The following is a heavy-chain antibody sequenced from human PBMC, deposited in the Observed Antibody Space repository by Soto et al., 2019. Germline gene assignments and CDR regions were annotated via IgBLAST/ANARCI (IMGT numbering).Heavy chain of an antibody. CDR3: ATRPLLPGAP. V-gene: IGHV3-53*01. CDR2: IYSGGST. CDR1: GFTFSSND. D-gene: IGHD3-22*01. J-gene: IGHJ3*01. Sequence: EVQLVESGGGVIQPGGSLRLSCAASGFTFSSNDMNWVRQAPGKGLEWVSLIYSGGSTYYADSVKGRFTISRDNAKNTLYLKMSSLSAEDTAVYYCATRPLLPGAPWGQGTMVTVSS.